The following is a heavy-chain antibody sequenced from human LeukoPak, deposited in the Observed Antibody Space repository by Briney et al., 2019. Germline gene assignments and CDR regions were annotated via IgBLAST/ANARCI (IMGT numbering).Heavy chain of an antibody. J-gene: IGHJ4*02. CDR3: AKDFGQKTTVTTLGGY. CDR1: GFSFSSYG. D-gene: IGHD4-11*01. V-gene: IGHV3-30*02. CDR2: TRYDGSNK. Sequence: GGSLRLSCAASGFSFSSYGMHWVRQAPGKGLEWVAFTRYDGSNKYYADSVKGRFTISRDNSKNTLYLQMNSLRAEDTAVYYWAKDFGQKTTVTTLGGYWGQGTLVSVSS.